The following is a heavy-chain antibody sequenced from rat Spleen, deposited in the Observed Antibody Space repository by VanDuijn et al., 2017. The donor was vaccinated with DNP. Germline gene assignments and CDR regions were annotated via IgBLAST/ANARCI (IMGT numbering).Heavy chain of an antibody. V-gene: IGHV5S13*01. CDR3: ARRYDGSYYYGSYAMDA. J-gene: IGHJ4*01. Sequence: EVQLVESGGGLLQPGRSLRLSCAASGFTFSNYGMAWVRQAPTKGLEWVASISTGGGNTYYRDSVKGRFTISRDNAKNTQYLQMDSLRSEDTATYYCARRYDGSYYYGSYAMDAWGQGTSVTVSS. CDR2: ISTGGGNT. CDR1: GFTFSNYG. D-gene: IGHD1-12*02.